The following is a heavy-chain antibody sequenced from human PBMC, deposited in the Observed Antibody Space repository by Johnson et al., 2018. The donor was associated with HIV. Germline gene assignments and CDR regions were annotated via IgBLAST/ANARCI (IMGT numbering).Heavy chain of an antibody. V-gene: IGHV3-33*08. D-gene: IGHD4-11*01. J-gene: IGHJ3*02. CDR2: IRYDGSNN. CDR1: GLNFSDFS. CDR3: ARSYPGSASVYRDAFDI. Sequence: QVLLVESGGGVVQPGRSMKLSCAASGLNFSDFSMHWVRQAPGKGLEWVAFIRYDGSNNYYADSVKGRFTISRDNSKNTLYLQMNSLRPEDTAVYYCARSYPGSASVYRDAFDIWGQVTMVTVSS.